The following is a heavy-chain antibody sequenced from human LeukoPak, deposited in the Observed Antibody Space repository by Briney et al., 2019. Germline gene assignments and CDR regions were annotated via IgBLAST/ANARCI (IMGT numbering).Heavy chain of an antibody. Sequence: ASVKVSCMASGYTFTSYYMHWVRQAPGHGLEWMGLINPSGSSTSYAQKFHGRLSLTRDMSTSTDYMELSSRRSEGTAVYYCARETDYYDSSGYYDAFDIWGQGTMVTVSS. D-gene: IGHD3-22*01. CDR3: ARETDYYDSSGYYDAFDI. J-gene: IGHJ3*02. V-gene: IGHV1-46*01. CDR1: GYTFTSYY. CDR2: INPSGSST.